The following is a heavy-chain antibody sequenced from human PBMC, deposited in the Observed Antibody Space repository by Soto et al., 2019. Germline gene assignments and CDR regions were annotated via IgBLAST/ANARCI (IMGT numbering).Heavy chain of an antibody. CDR3: ARESLSTGYFDC. CDR1: GFTVSNHY. Sequence: EVQLVESGGGLIQPGGSLRLSCAASGFTVSNHYMTWVHQAPGKGLEWVSVIYSTGITYYADSVKGRFTVSRDNSKNTLFLQMNSLRAEDTAVYFCARESLSTGYFDCWGQGTLVTVSS. D-gene: IGHD2-8*02. V-gene: IGHV3-53*01. J-gene: IGHJ4*02. CDR2: IYSTGIT.